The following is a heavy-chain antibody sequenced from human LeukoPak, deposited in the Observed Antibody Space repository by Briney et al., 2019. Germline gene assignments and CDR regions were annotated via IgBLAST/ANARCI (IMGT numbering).Heavy chain of an antibody. Sequence: PGGSLRLSCAASGFTFSSYAMSWVRQAPGKGLEWVSAISGSGGSTYYADSVKGRFTISRDNSKNTLYLQMNSLRAEDTAVYYCARDWFTMVRGVIITWYYFDYWGQGTLVTVSS. D-gene: IGHD3-10*01. J-gene: IGHJ4*02. CDR3: ARDWFTMVRGVIITWYYFDY. CDR1: GFTFSSYA. CDR2: ISGSGGST. V-gene: IGHV3-23*01.